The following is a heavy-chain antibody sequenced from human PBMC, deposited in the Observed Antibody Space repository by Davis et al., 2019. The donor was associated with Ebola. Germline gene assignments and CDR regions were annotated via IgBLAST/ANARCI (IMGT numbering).Heavy chain of an antibody. J-gene: IGHJ6*02. D-gene: IGHD4-17*01. V-gene: IGHV4-59*02. CDR3: ARDSRRTVYYYYYGMDV. Sequence: MPSETLSLTCTVSGGSVSNYYWSWIRQPPGKGLEWIGYIYYRGSTNYNPSLKSRVTISVDTSKNQFSLKLSSVTAADTAVYYCARDSRRTVYYYYYGMDVWGQGTTVTVSS. CDR2: IYYRGST. CDR1: GGSVSNYY.